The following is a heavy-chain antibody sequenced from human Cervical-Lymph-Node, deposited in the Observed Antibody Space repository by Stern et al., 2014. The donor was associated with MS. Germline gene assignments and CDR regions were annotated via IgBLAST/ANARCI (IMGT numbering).Heavy chain of an antibody. CDR2: IWYDGNNK. CDR1: GFTFSSYG. J-gene: IGHJ4*02. V-gene: IGHV3-33*01. CDR3: ARDSGGNYVEDIDY. Sequence: DQLVESGGGVVQAGRSLRLSCAASGFTFSSYGMHWVRQAPGKGLEWVGVIWYDGNNKYHADSVKGRFTISRDNSKNTLYLQMSSLRAEDTAVYYCARDSGGNYVEDIDYWGQGTLVTVSS. D-gene: IGHD4-23*01.